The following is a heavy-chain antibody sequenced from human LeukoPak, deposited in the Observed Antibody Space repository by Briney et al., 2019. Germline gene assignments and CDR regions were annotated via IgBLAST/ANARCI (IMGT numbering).Heavy chain of an antibody. Sequence: GGSLRLSCAFSGFTFNTYWMTWVRQAPGQGLEWVANTNRDGSGKWYVDSVKGRFTISRDNAKNSLSLQLDSLRTEDTAVYYCARLGAAPDYWGQRALVTVSS. D-gene: IGHD6-6*01. CDR1: GFTFNTYW. CDR2: TNRDGSGK. J-gene: IGHJ4*02. V-gene: IGHV3-7*01. CDR3: ARLGAAPDY.